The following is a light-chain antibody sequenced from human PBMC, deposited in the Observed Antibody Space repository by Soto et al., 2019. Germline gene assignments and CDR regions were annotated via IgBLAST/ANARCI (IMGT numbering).Light chain of an antibody. CDR2: KAS. CDR3: QHYYDYPEA. J-gene: IGKJ1*01. CDR1: QTISSW. Sequence: QVAECPFTLTASVAARVAIICRASQTISSWLAWYQQKPGKAPKLLIYKASTLESGVPSRFSGSGSGTEFTLTISSLQPDDFARYYCQHYYDYPEAFGQGTKVDIK. V-gene: IGKV1-5*03.